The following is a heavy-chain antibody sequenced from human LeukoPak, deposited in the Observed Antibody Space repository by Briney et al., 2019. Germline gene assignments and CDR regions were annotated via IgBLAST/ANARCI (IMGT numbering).Heavy chain of an antibody. CDR1: GGSISSYY. CDR3: ARQGYDILTGYDY. J-gene: IGHJ4*02. V-gene: IGHV4-59*01. D-gene: IGHD3-9*01. CDR2: IYYSGST. Sequence: PSETLSLTCTVSGGSISSYYWSWIRQPPGEGLEWIGYIYYSGSTNYNPSLKSRVTISVDTSKNQFSLKLSSVTAADTAVYYCARQGYDILTGYDYWGRGTLVTVSS.